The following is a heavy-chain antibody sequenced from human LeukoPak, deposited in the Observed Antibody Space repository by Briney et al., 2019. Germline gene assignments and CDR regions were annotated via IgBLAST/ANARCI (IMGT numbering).Heavy chain of an antibody. Sequence: PGGSLRLSCAASGFTFSTHSMHWVRQAPGKGLESVSAISSDGGSTYYSNSVKGRFTISRDNSKNALYLQMGSLTAEDTAVYFCAREWPAGVTDYWGQGTLVTVSS. V-gene: IGHV3-64*01. CDR1: GFTFSTHS. J-gene: IGHJ4*02. CDR2: ISSDGGST. CDR3: AREWPAGVTDY. D-gene: IGHD3-10*01.